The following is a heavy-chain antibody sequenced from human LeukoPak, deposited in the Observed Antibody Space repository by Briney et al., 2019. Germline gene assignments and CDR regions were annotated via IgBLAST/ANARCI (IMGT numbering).Heavy chain of an antibody. CDR3: ARLGSVYCSGGSCYKFDP. CDR2: VYPGDSDT. J-gene: IGHJ5*02. CDR1: GYSFTGYW. V-gene: IGHV5-51*01. Sequence: GESLKISCKGSGYSFTGYWIGWVRQMPGKGLEWMGIVYPGDSDTRYSPSFQGQVTISADKSISTAYLQWSSLKASDTAMYYCARLGSVYCSGGSCYKFDPWGQGTLVTVSS. D-gene: IGHD2-15*01.